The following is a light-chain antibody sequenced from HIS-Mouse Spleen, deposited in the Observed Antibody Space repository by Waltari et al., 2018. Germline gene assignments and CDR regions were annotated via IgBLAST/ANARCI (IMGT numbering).Light chain of an antibody. CDR2: DVS. J-gene: IGLJ1*01. Sequence: QSALTQPASVSGSPGPSITISCPGTSSDVGGYNFVSWYQQHPGKAPKLMIYDVSNWPSGVSNRFSGSKSGNTASLTISGLQAEDEADYYCSSYTSSSTYVFGTGTKVTVL. V-gene: IGLV2-14*03. CDR3: SSYTSSSTYV. CDR1: SSDVGGYNF.